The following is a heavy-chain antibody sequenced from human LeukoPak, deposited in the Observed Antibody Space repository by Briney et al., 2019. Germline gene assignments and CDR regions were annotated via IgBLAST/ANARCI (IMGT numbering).Heavy chain of an antibody. V-gene: IGHV3-23*01. D-gene: IGHD5-24*01. Sequence: GGSLRLSCAVSGFTFRDADMTWVRQAPGKGLEWVSLISSSGNNAYYADSVKGRFTISRDNSKNTLSLQMNSLRVEDTAIYYCAKDIQLSTWGLGTMVTVSS. CDR1: GFTFRDAD. J-gene: IGHJ3*01. CDR2: ISSSGNNA. CDR3: AKDIQLST.